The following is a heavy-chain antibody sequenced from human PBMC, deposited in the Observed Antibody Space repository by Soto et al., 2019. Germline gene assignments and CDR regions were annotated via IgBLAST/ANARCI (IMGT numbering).Heavy chain of an antibody. J-gene: IGHJ3*02. CDR1: GGTFSSYP. CDR3: ARMYSSGWPLGGDAFDI. CDR2: IIPIFGTA. D-gene: IGHD6-19*01. V-gene: IGHV1-69*13. Sequence: VASVKVSCKASGGTFSSYPISWVRQAPGQGLEWMGGIIPIFGTANYAQKFQGRVTITADESTSTAYMELSSLRSEDTAVYYCARMYSSGWPLGGDAFDIWGQGTMVTVSS.